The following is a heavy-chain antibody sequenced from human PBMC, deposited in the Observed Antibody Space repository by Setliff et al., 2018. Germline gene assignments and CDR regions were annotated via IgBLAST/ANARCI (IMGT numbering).Heavy chain of an antibody. D-gene: IGHD2-15*01. CDR3: IVNMVRPVTGLDS. CDR1: GYTFTGYY. Sequence: GASVKVSCKASGYTFTGYYFHWVRQAPGQGLEWMGWINPNNGDTIYAPAFQGRVAMTTDTSTGTAYMELSGLTSADTAIYYCIVNMVRPVTGLDSWGPGTLVTVSS. J-gene: IGHJ4*02. CDR2: INPNNGDT. V-gene: IGHV1-2*02.